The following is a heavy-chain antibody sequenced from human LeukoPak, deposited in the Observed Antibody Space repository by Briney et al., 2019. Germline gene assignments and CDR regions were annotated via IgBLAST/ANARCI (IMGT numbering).Heavy chain of an antibody. D-gene: IGHD2-21*02. CDR2: ISSSGSTI. J-gene: IGHJ4*02. Sequence: GGSLRLSCAASGFTFSSYEMNWVRQAPGKGLEWVSYISSSGSTIYYADSVKGRFTISRDNAKNSLYLQMNSPRAEDTAVYYCARVGPYCGGDCPDYWGQGTLVTVSS. CDR1: GFTFSSYE. V-gene: IGHV3-48*03. CDR3: ARVGPYCGGDCPDY.